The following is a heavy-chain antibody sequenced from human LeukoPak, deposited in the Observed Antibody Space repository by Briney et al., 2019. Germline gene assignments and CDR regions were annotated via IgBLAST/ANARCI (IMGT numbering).Heavy chain of an antibody. J-gene: IGHJ1*01. D-gene: IGHD3-22*01. V-gene: IGHV4-38-2*02. Sequence: SETLSLTCTVSGYSISSGYYWGWIRQPPGKGLEWIGTIYYSGSTYYNPSLKSRVTISVDTSKNQFSLKLSSVTAADTAVYYCARDPAYYYDSSGLDWGQGTLVTVSS. CDR2: IYYSGST. CDR3: ARDPAYYYDSSGLD. CDR1: GYSISSGYY.